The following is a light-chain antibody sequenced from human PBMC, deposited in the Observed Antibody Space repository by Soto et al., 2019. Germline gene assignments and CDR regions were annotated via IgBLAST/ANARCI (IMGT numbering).Light chain of an antibody. Sequence: PGERATLSCRASQSVSSSYLAWYQQKPGQAPRLLIYGASSRATGIPDRFSGSGSGTDFTLTISRLEPEDFAVYYCQQYGTSPFTFGPGTKVDVK. V-gene: IGKV3-20*01. J-gene: IGKJ3*01. CDR1: QSVSSSY. CDR3: QQYGTSPFT. CDR2: GAS.